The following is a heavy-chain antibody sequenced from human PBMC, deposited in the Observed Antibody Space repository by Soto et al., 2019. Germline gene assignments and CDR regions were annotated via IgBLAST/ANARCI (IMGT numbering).Heavy chain of an antibody. V-gene: IGHV3-48*01. CDR2: ISSSSSTI. D-gene: IGHD2-15*01. CDR3: ARITVVAATKLDF. J-gene: IGHJ4*02. CDR1: GFTFSSYS. Sequence: GGSLRLSCAASGFTFSSYSMNWVRQAPGKGLEWVSYISSSSSTIYYADSVKGRFTISRDNAKNSLYLQMNSLRAEDTAVYYCARITVVAATKLDFWGQGTLVTVSS.